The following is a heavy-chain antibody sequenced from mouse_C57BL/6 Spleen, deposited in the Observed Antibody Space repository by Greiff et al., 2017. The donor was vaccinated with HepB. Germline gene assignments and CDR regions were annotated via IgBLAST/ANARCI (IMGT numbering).Heavy chain of an antibody. CDR2: IHPNSGST. V-gene: IGHV1-64*01. Sequence: QVQLQQPGAELVKPGSSVKLSCKASGYTFTSYWMHWVKQRPGQGLEWIGMIHPNSGSTNYNEKFKSKATLTVDKSSSTAYMQLSSLTSEDAAVYYCAPDGDWFAYWGQGTLVTVSA. J-gene: IGHJ3*01. CDR3: APDGDWFAY. CDR1: GYTFTSYW.